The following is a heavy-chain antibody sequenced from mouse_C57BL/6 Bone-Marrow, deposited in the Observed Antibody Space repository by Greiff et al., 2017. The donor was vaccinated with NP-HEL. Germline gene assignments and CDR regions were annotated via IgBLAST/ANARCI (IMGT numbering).Heavy chain of an antibody. J-gene: IGHJ4*01. V-gene: IGHV1-81*01. CDR1: GYTFTSSG. D-gene: IGHD2-5*01. CDR3: ARSGYYSNYVDAMDY. CDR2: IYPRSGNT. Sequence: VKLMESGAELARPGASVKLSCKASGYTFTSSGISWVKQRTGQGLEWIGEIYPRSGNTYYNEKFKGKATLTADKSSSTAYMELRSLTSEDSAVYFCARSGYYSNYVDAMDYWGQGTSVTVSS.